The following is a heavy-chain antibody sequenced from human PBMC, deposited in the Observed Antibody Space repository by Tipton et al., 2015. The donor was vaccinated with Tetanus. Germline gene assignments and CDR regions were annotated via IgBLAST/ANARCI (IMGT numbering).Heavy chain of an antibody. J-gene: IGHJ4*02. CDR2: IFYTGSS. CDR1: GVSIRSSSYF. D-gene: IGHD3-22*01. CDR3: SRQEPPRRFFYDSSGSSD. Sequence: GLVKPSETLTLTCAVSGVSIRSSSYFWGWVRQPPGKALEWIGHIFYTGSSHYNPSFKSRVSMSVDTTKNQFSLNLTSVTAADTAVYFCSRQEPPRRFFYDSSGSSDWGQGTRVTVSS. V-gene: IGHV4-39*01.